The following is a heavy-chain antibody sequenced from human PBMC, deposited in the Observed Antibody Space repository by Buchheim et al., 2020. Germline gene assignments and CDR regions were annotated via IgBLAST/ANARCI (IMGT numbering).Heavy chain of an antibody. V-gene: IGHV3-74*01. Sequence: EVQLVESGGALIQPGGSLRLSCAASGFTFSSYWMHWVRQSPGMGLVWVSRINSDGTTTSYADSVKGRFTISRDNAKNTLYLQVNSLTPEDTAVYYCGVDGYYYYGIDVWGQGTT. CDR3: GVDGYYYYGIDV. CDR2: INSDGTTT. CDR1: GFTFSSYW. D-gene: IGHD2-8*01. J-gene: IGHJ6*02.